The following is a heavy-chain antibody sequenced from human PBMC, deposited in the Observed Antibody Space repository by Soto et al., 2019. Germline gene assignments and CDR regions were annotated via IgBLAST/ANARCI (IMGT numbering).Heavy chain of an antibody. CDR1: GFTFSTYG. Sequence: QVQLVESGGGVVQPGTSLRVSCAASGFTFSTYGMHWVRQAPGKGLEWGAVIWYDGRNKYYADSVEGRFTISRDNSKNTLYLQMNSRRAEDTAVYYCARGEYDNSGVFDQWGQGTLVTVSS. D-gene: IGHD3-22*01. CDR2: IWYDGRNK. J-gene: IGHJ4*02. CDR3: ARGEYDNSGVFDQ. V-gene: IGHV3-33*01.